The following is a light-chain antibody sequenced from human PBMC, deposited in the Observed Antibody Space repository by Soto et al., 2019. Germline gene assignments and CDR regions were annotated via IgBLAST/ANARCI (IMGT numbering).Light chain of an antibody. CDR3: SSFSDSKSLFYV. Sequence: QSVLTQPPSASGTPGQRVTISCSGSSSNIGSNYVYWYQQLPGTAPKLLIYSTNQRPSGVPDRFSGSKSGTSASLASSGLRSEDEANYYCSSFSDSKSLFYVFGTGTKVTVL. CDR1: SSNIGSNY. CDR2: STN. V-gene: IGLV1-47*02. J-gene: IGLJ1*01.